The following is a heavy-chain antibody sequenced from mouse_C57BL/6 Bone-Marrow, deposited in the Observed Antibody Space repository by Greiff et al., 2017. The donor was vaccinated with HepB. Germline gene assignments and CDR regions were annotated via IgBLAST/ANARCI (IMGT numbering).Heavy chain of an antibody. CDR3: ARPYYGNYDWYFDV. Sequence: VQLKQSGPELVKPGASVKISCKASGYSFTDYNMNWVKQSNGKSLEWIGVINPNYGTTSYNQKFKGKATLTVDQSSSTAYMQLNSLTSEDSAVYYCARPYYGNYDWYFDVWGTGTTVTVSS. CDR2: INPNYGTT. J-gene: IGHJ1*03. CDR1: GYSFTDYN. D-gene: IGHD2-10*01. V-gene: IGHV1-39*01.